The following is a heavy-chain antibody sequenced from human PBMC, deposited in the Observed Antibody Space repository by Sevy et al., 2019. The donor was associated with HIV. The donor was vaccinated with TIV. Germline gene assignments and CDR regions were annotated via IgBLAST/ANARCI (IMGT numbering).Heavy chain of an antibody. V-gene: IGHV4-4*07. Sequence: SETLSLTCTVSGGSISSYYWGWIRQPAGKGLEWIGRIYTSGSTNYNPSLKSRVTMSVDTSKNQFSLKLSSVTAADTAVYYCARAPRLTNDFWSGYSLSYGMDVWGQGTTVTVSS. CDR2: IYTSGST. D-gene: IGHD3-3*01. J-gene: IGHJ6*02. CDR1: GGSISSYY. CDR3: ARAPRLTNDFWSGYSLSYGMDV.